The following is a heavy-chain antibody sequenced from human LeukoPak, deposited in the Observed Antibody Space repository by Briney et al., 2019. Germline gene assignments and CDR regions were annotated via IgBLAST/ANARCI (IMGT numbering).Heavy chain of an antibody. J-gene: IGHJ4*01. Sequence: ASVKASCKTSGYTFTTYDINWVRQAPGQGLEWMGRISAYNGYTNYGQKLQGRVTMTTDTSTSTAYMELRSLRSDDTAVYYCARVGTGTRSFDYWGQRTLVTVSS. CDR3: ARVGTGTRSFDY. CDR1: GYTFTTYD. CDR2: ISAYNGYT. V-gene: IGHV1-18*01. D-gene: IGHD1/OR15-1a*01.